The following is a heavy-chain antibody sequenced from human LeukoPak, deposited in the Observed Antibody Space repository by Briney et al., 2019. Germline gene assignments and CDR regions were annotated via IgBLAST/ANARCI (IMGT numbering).Heavy chain of an antibody. CDR2: IRYDGSNK. J-gene: IGHJ4*02. CDR1: GFTFGSYG. CDR3: AKRDTIFGVVITHDY. Sequence: GGSLMLSWAASGFTFGSYGMHWVRQAPGKGLEWVAFIRYDGSNKYYADSVKGRFTISRDNSKNTLYLQMNSLRAEDTAVYYCAKRDTIFGVVITHDYWGQGTLVTVSS. D-gene: IGHD3-3*01. V-gene: IGHV3-30*02.